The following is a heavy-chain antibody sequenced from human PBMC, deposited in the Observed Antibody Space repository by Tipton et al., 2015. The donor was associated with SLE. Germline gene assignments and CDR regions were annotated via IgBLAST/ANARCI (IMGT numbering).Heavy chain of an antibody. Sequence: TLSLTCTVSGGSVSSSSKYWAWIRQPPGKGLEWIGRIYYTGTTTYYNSFLKSRVTMSVDTSKNQFSLRLTSVIAADTAVYYCARLHGYSYSLNWFDPWGQGTLISVSS. CDR1: GGSVSSSSKY. D-gene: IGHD5-18*01. CDR3: ARLHGYSYSLNWFDP. V-gene: IGHV4-39*07. CDR2: IYYTGTTT. J-gene: IGHJ5*02.